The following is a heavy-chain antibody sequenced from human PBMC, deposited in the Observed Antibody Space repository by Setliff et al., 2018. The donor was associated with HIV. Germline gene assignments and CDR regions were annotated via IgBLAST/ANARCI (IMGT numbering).Heavy chain of an antibody. Sequence: SETLSLTCRVYGGSITSGNYYWGWIRQPPGKGLEWIGSIFYSGITYYNPSLKSRVTISVDTSKNQFSLNLTSVTAADTAVYYCARSKTFYDFWGGYYTHGAFKIWGLGTMVTVSS. CDR3: ARSKTFYDFWGGYYTHGAFKI. V-gene: IGHV4-39*01. CDR2: IFYSGIT. J-gene: IGHJ3*02. D-gene: IGHD3-3*01. CDR1: GGSITSGNYY.